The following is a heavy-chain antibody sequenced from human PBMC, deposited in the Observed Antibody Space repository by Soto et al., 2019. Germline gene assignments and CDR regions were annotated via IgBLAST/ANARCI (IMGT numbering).Heavy chain of an antibody. CDR3: ARGGTPPKGTRYYSYGMDV. CDR2: ISSSSSTI. J-gene: IGHJ6*02. CDR1: GFTFSSYS. D-gene: IGHD1-7*01. Sequence: GCSLRLSCAARGFTFSSYSMNWVRQAPGKGLEWVSYISSSSSTIYYADSVKGRFTISRDNAKNSLYLQMNSLRDEDTAVYYCARGGTPPKGTRYYSYGMDVWGQGTTVTVSS. V-gene: IGHV3-48*02.